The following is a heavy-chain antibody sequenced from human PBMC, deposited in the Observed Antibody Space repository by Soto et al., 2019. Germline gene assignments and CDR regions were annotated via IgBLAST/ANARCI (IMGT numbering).Heavy chain of an antibody. CDR2: MNAKSGDT. V-gene: IGHV1-8*01. Sequence: QAHLAQSGAEVKRPGPSVKVSCKASGYTFSDFDINWLRQASGQGPEWMGWMNAKSGDTFFAQRFQGKFNMTWDTSLSTAYMEVGSLTSDDTARYYCARGNPFNYAGFDVWGQGPTVAVSS. J-gene: IGHJ6*02. D-gene: IGHD3-16*01. CDR3: ARGNPFNYAGFDV. CDR1: GYTFSDFD.